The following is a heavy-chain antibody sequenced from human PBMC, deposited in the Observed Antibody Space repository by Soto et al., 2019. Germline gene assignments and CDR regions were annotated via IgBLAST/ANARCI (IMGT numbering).Heavy chain of an antibody. V-gene: IGHV3-30*03. D-gene: IGHD3-9*01. Sequence: GGSLRLSCAASGFTFSSYGMHWVRQAPGKGLEWVAVISYDGSNKYYADSVKGRFTISRDNSKNTLYLQMNSLRAEDTAVYYCARDLMNYDILTGYSPPLVHYYGMDVWGQGTTVTVSS. CDR2: ISYDGSNK. CDR3: ARDLMNYDILTGYSPPLVHYYGMDV. J-gene: IGHJ6*02. CDR1: GFTFSSYG.